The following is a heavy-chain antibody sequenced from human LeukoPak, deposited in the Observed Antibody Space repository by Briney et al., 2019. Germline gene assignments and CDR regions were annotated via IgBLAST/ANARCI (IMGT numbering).Heavy chain of an antibody. CDR1: GFTLSNYW. D-gene: IGHD3-3*01. V-gene: IGHV3-74*01. CDR2: IKSDGTGI. CDR3: VRGQTIDY. Sequence: GGSLTLSCTTSGFTLSNYWMYWVRQAPGKGLMWVSRIKSDGTGITYTDSVEGRFTISRDNAKNTLYLQMNSLRDEDTAVYYCVRGQTIDYWGKGTLVTVSS. J-gene: IGHJ4*02.